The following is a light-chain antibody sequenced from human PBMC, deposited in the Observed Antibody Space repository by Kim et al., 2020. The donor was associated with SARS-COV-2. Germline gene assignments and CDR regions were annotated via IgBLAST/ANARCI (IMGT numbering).Light chain of an antibody. CDR2: DAS. CDR3: QQYTSYSIT. CDR1: QSIKNW. V-gene: IGKV1-5*01. J-gene: IGKJ5*01. Sequence: GDSVTITCRASQSIKNWVAWYQQKPGKAPNLLISDASSLKSGVPSRFSGSGSGTVFTLTISSLQPDDFATYYCQQYTSYSITFGQGTRLEIK.